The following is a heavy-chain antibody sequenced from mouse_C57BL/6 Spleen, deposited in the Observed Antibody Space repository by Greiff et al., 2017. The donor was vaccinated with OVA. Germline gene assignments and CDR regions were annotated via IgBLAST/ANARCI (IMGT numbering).Heavy chain of an antibody. D-gene: IGHD1-1*01. J-gene: IGHJ2*01. CDR2: INPSSGYT. Sequence: VKLQESGAELARPGASVKMSCKASGYTFTSYTMHWVKQRPGQGLEWIGYINPSSGYTKYNQKFKDKATLTADKSSSTAYMQLSSLTSEDSAVYYCANYGSSDYFDYWGQGTTLTVSS. V-gene: IGHV1-4*01. CDR3: ANYGSSDYFDY. CDR1: GYTFTSYT.